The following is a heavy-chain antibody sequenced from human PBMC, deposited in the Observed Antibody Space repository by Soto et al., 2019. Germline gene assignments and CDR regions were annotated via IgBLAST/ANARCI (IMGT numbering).Heavy chain of an antibody. V-gene: IGHV3-23*01. D-gene: IGHD3-10*01. J-gene: IGHJ4*02. CDR3: AKALGYYYGSGSYLFDY. Sequence: EVQLLESGGGLVQPGGSLRLSCAASGFTFSSYAMSWVRQAPGKGLEWVSAISGSGGSTYYADSVKGRFTISRDNSKNTLYLQMHSLRAEDTAVYYCAKALGYYYGSGSYLFDYWGQGTLVTVSS. CDR2: ISGSGGST. CDR1: GFTFSSYA.